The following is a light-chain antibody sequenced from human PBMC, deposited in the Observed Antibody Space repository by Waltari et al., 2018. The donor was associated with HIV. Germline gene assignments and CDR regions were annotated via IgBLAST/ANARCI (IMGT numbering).Light chain of an antibody. J-gene: IGLJ2*01. V-gene: IGLV2-11*01. Sequence: QSALTQPRSVSGSPGQSVTISCSGASSDVGGYNYFSWYKQHPGKAPKVMMYEVNKRPSGVPDRFSGSKSGNTASLTISGLQAEDEADYYCCSYTGTYTFVFGGGTKLTVL. CDR1: SSDVGGYNY. CDR2: EVN. CDR3: CSYTGTYTFV.